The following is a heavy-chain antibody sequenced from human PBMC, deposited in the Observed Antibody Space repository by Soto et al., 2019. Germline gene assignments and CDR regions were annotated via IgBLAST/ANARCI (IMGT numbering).Heavy chain of an antibody. D-gene: IGHD3-3*01. CDR3: ARSKYYDFWSGSLSSSRNNWFDP. Sequence: ASVKVSCKASGYTFTSYAMHWVRQAPGQRLEWMGWINAGNGNTKYSQKFQGRVTITRDTSASTPYMELSSLRSEDTAVYYCARSKYYDFWSGSLSSSRNNWFDPWGQGTLVTVSS. CDR1: GYTFTSYA. J-gene: IGHJ5*02. CDR2: INAGNGNT. V-gene: IGHV1-3*01.